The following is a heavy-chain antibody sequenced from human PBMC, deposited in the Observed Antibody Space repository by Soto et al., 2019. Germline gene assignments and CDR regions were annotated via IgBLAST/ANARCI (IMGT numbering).Heavy chain of an antibody. V-gene: IGHV1-69*13. CDR1: GYTFTSYY. CDR3: AREDRDRETGLVPAAIDGMDV. Sequence: SVKVSCKASGYTFTSYYMHWVRQAPGHGLEWIGRIIPIFGIASYAQKFQGRVTITADESTSTAYMELSSLRSDDTAVYYCAREDRDRETGLVPAAIDGMDVWGQGTTVTSP. D-gene: IGHD2-2*01. J-gene: IGHJ6*02. CDR2: IIPIFGIA.